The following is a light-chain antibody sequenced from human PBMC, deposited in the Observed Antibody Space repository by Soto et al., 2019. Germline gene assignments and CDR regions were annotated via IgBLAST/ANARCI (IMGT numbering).Light chain of an antibody. V-gene: IGLV2-23*02. CDR3: CSYAGSNTYV. J-gene: IGLJ1*01. CDR2: EVA. Sequence: QPASVSGSPGQSVTISCTGTSSDVAYYNLVSWYQQHPGKAPKLIIYEVAKRPSGVSSRFAGSKSGNTASLTISGLQAEDEADYFCCSYAGSNTYVFGTGTKVTVL. CDR1: SSDVAYYNL.